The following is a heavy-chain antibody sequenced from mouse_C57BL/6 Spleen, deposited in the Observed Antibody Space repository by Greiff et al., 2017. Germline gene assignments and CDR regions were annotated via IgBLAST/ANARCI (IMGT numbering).Heavy chain of an antibody. CDR3: TREAPIYYYGSSYGAWCAY. D-gene: IGHD1-1*01. Sequence: EVKLQESGEGLVKPGGSLKLSCAASGFTFSSYAMSWVRQTPEKRLEWVAYISSGGDYIYYADTVKGRFTISRDNARNTLYLQMSSLKSEDTAMYYCTREAPIYYYGSSYGAWCAYWGQGTLVTVSA. J-gene: IGHJ3*01. V-gene: IGHV5-9-1*02. CDR2: ISSGGDYI. CDR1: GFTFSSYA.